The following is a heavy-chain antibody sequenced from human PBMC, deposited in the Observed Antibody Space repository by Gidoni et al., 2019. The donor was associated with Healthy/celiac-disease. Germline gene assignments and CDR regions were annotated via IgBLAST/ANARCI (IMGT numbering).Heavy chain of an antibody. D-gene: IGHD3-22*01. CDR1: GFTVSSNY. CDR3: ARDSHYYDSSGYYYVDDY. V-gene: IGHV3-66*01. CDR2: IYSGGST. Sequence: EVQLVESGGGLVQPGGSLRLSCAASGFTVSSNYMSWVRQAPGKGLEWVSVIYSGGSTYDADSVKGRFTISRDNSKNTLYLQMNSLRAEDTAVYYCARDSHYYDSSGYYYVDDYWGQGTLVTVSS. J-gene: IGHJ4*02.